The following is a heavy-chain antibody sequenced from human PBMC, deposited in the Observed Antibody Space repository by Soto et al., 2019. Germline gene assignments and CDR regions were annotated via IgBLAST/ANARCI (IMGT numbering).Heavy chain of an antibody. Sequence: SETLSLTCTVSGGSIGNYYWSWIRQPPGQGLEWLAHIYYTGSTTYNPSLKSRVTMSLDTSKNQFPRQLSSVTAADTAVYYCARHYGSGTFPLDFWGQGKGSPFPQ. CDR3: ARHYGSGTFPLDF. D-gene: IGHD3-10*01. V-gene: IGHV4-59*08. CDR1: GGSIGNYY. J-gene: IGHJ4*02. CDR2: IYYTGST.